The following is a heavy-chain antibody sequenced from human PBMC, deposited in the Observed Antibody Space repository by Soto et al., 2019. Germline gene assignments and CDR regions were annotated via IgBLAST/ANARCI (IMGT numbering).Heavy chain of an antibody. Sequence: SETLSLTCTVSGGSISSSSYYWGWIRQPPGKGLEWIGSIYYSGSTYYNPSLKSRVTISVDTSKNQFSLKLSSVTAADTAVYYCARHFPYLGIFGPTPYYYMDVWGKGTTVTVSS. J-gene: IGHJ6*03. CDR2: IYYSGST. CDR1: GGSISSSSYY. CDR3: ARHFPYLGIFGPTPYYYMDV. D-gene: IGHD3-3*01. V-gene: IGHV4-39*01.